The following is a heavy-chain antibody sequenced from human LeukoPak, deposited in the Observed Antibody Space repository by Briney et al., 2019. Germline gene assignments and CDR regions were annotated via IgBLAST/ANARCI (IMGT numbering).Heavy chain of an antibody. CDR3: ARSIRAWNDKFFPFDY. Sequence: GGSLRLSCAASGFTFSSYSMNWVRQAPGKGLEWVSSISSSSSYIYYADSVKGRFTVSRDNAKNSLYLQMNSLRAEDTALYYCARSIRAWNDKFFPFDYWGQGTLVTVSS. CDR2: ISSSSSYI. V-gene: IGHV3-21*04. J-gene: IGHJ4*02. CDR1: GFTFSSYS. D-gene: IGHD1-1*01.